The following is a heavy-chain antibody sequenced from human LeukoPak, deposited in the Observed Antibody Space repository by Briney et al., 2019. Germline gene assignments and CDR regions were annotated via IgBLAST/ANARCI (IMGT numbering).Heavy chain of an antibody. V-gene: IGHV4-34*01. J-gene: IGHJ4*02. D-gene: IGHD3-22*01. CDR1: GGSFSGYY. CDR2: INHSGST. CDR3: ARGGYYYDSSGYYDFDY. Sequence: SETLSLTCAVYGGSFSGYYWSWIRQPPGKGLEWIGEINHSGSTNYNPSLKSRVTISVDTSKNQFSLKLSSVTAADTAVYYCARGGYYYDSSGYYDFDYWGQGTLVTVSS.